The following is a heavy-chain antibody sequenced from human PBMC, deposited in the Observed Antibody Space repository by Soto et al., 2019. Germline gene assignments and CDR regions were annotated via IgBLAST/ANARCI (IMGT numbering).Heavy chain of an antibody. CDR1: GGSFSAYY. V-gene: IGHV4-34*12. D-gene: IGHD1-26*01. J-gene: IGHJ6*02. CDR2: IIHSEST. CDR3: ARQRPTDGRWEFANYYGMDV. Sequence: PSETLSLTCAVYGGSFSAYYWSWVRQPPGKGLEWIGEIIHSESTKYNPSLKSRVTISVDTSKNPFSLKPSSVTAADTAVYYCARQRPTDGRWEFANYYGMDVWGQGTPVTVSS.